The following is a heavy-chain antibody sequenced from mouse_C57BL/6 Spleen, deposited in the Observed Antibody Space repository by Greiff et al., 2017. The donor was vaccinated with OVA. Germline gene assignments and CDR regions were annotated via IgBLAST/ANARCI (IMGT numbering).Heavy chain of an antibody. Sequence: QVQLQQPGAELVKPGASVKMSCKASGYTFTSYWITWVKQRPGQGLEWIGDIYPGSGSTNYNEKFKSKATLTVDTSSSTAYMQLSSLTSEDSAVYYCAINYDYDLYAMDYWGQGTSVTVSS. CDR2: IYPGSGST. V-gene: IGHV1-55*01. J-gene: IGHJ4*01. D-gene: IGHD2-4*01. CDR3: AINYDYDLYAMDY. CDR1: GYTFTSYW.